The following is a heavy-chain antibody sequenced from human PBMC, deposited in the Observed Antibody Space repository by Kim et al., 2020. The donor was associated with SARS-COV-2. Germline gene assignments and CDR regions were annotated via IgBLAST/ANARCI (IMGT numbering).Heavy chain of an antibody. CDR3: ARGSLTPEI. J-gene: IGHJ3*02. D-gene: IGHD3-10*01. Sequence: GRKYYAESVKGRFAISRDNSKHTLFLQMNSLRADDTAIYYCARGSLTPEIRGQGTMVAVSS. CDR2: GRK. V-gene: IGHV3-23*01.